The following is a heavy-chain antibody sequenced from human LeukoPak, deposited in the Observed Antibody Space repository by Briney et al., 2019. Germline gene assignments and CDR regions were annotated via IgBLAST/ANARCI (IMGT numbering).Heavy chain of an antibody. Sequence: GGSLRLSCAASGFTFSTYNMNWVRQAPGKGLEWVSSISSSSSYIYYADSVKGRFTISRDNAKNSLYLQMNSLRAKDTAVYYCAREYSSGWYNGYFDYWGQGTLVTVSS. CDR2: ISSSSSYI. V-gene: IGHV3-21*01. D-gene: IGHD6-19*01. CDR3: AREYSSGWYNGYFDY. CDR1: GFTFSTYN. J-gene: IGHJ4*02.